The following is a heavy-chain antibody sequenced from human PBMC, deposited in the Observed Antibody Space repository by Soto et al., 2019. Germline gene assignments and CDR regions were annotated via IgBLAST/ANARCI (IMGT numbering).Heavy chain of an antibody. CDR1: GGPFRSYA. CDR2: IIPIFGTA. D-gene: IGHD5-12*01. CDR3: ARGWEDGYKPYNSFDP. J-gene: IGHJ5*02. V-gene: IGHV1-69*06. Sequence: SVKVSCKTSGGPFRSYAIRWVRQAPGQGLEWMGGIIPIFGTANYAQKFQGRVTITADKSTSTAYMELSSLRSEDTAVYYCARGWEDGYKPYNSFDPWGQGTLVTVSS.